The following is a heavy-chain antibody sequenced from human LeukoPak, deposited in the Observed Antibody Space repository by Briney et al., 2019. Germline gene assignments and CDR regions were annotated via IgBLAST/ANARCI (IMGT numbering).Heavy chain of an antibody. CDR3: AAEVSSSHAFDI. CDR1: GGTFSSYT. V-gene: IGHV1-69*13. D-gene: IGHD6-6*01. J-gene: IGHJ3*02. CDR2: IIPIFGTA. Sequence: SVKVSCKASGGTFSSYTISWVRQAPGQGLEWMGGIIPIFGTANYAQKFQGRVTITADESTSTAYMELSSLRSEDTAVYYCAAEVSSSHAFDIWGQGTMVTVSS.